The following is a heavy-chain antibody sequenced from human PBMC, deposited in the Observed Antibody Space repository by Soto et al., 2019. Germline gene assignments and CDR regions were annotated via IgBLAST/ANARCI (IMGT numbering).Heavy chain of an antibody. CDR2: ISGSGGST. D-gene: IGHD3-10*01. Sequence: GGSLRLSCAASGFTFSSYAMSWVRQAPGKGLEWVSAISGSGGSTYYADSVKGRFTISRDNSKNTLYLQMNSLRAEDTAVYYCARFTMVRGVSFLTAKSYNDYGMDVWGQGPTVTVS. CDR3: ARFTMVRGVSFLTAKSYNDYGMDV. V-gene: IGHV3-23*01. J-gene: IGHJ6*02. CDR1: GFTFSSYA.